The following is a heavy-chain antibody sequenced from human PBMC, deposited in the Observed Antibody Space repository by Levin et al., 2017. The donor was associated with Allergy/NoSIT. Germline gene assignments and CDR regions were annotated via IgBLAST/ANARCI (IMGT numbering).Heavy chain of an antibody. CDR2: LNWNGAST. Sequence: LSLPCAASGFTFDDSGMSWVRQGPGKGLEWVSGLNWNGASTGYADSVKGRFTISRDNAKNSLYLQLNSLRAEDTAFYYCARESRGAFDIWGQGTMVTVSS. V-gene: IGHV3-20*04. J-gene: IGHJ3*02. CDR1: GFTFDDSG. D-gene: IGHD3-16*01. CDR3: ARESRGAFDI.